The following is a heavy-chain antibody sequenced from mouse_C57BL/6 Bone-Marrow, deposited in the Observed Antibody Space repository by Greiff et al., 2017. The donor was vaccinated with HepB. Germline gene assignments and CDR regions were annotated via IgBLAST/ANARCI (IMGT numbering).Heavy chain of an antibody. Sequence: QVQLKESGAELVKPGASVKLSCKASGYTFTEYTIHWVKQRSGQGLEWIGWFYPGSGSIKYNEKFKDKATLTADKSSSTVYMELSRLTSEDSAVYFCARHEDRTTVVAHWYFDVWGTGTTVTVSS. CDR2: FYPGSGSI. V-gene: IGHV1-62-2*01. CDR3: ARHEDRTTVVAHWYFDV. CDR1: GYTFTEYT. J-gene: IGHJ1*03. D-gene: IGHD1-1*01.